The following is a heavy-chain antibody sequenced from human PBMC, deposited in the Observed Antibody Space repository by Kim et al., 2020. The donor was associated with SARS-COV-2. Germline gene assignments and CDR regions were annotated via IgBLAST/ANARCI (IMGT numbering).Heavy chain of an antibody. J-gene: IGHJ3*02. CDR1: GGSITTYY. V-gene: IGHV4-59*01. D-gene: IGHD4-17*01. CDR2: FYYSGTT. CDR3: AREGVYVDRDTFHI. Sequence: SETLSLTCTVSGGSITTYYWSWIRQPPGKGLEWIGFFYYSGTTSSNPSLKSRVTFSIDTSKHQFSLNLISVTAADTAIYYCAREGVYVDRDTFHIWGQGT.